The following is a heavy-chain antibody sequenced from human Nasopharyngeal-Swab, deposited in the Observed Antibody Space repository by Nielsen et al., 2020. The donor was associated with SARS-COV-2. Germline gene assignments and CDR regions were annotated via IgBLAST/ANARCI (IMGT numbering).Heavy chain of an antibody. J-gene: IGHJ5*02. CDR1: GGSITTDDYW. V-gene: IGHV4-4*02. Sequence: SETLSLTCTVSGGSITTDDYWWSWVRQSPGKGLEWIGQIYHSGTTNYNPSLYSRVAMSVDKSKNHFSLNLSSVTAADSGVYYCARVPKTIYCTGNSCYTDWLDTWGRGTLVIVSS. D-gene: IGHD2-15*01. CDR3: ARVPKTIYCTGNSCYTDWLDT. CDR2: IYHSGTT.